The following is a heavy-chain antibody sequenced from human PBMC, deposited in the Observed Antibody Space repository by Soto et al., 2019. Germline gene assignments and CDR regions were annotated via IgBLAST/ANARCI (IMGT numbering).Heavy chain of an antibody. D-gene: IGHD5-18*01. CDR3: EKVGYSYGAQSI. CDR1: GFSFRNYD. V-gene: IGHV3-23*01. CDR2: IRGSGDKT. J-gene: IGHJ3*02. Sequence: EGELLESGGGVVQPGRSLRLSCAASGFSFRNYDMSWVRQAPGKGLEWVSTIRGSGDKTYYADSVKGRFTISRDNSKDTLSLQMDSLRAEDTAIYDCEKVGYSYGAQSIWGKGTMFTVS.